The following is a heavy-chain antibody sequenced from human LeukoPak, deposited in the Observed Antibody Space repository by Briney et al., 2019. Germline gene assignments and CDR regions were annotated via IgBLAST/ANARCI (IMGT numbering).Heavy chain of an antibody. CDR3: ARAGGLAVAITDY. Sequence: ASVTVSFKASGYTFTSYYMHWVRQAPGQGLEWMGIINPSGGSTSYAQKFQGRVTMTRDTSASTVYMELSSLRSEDTAVYYCARAGGLAVAITDYWGQGTLVTVSS. CDR1: GYTFTSYY. J-gene: IGHJ4*02. D-gene: IGHD6-19*01. V-gene: IGHV1-46*01. CDR2: INPSGGST.